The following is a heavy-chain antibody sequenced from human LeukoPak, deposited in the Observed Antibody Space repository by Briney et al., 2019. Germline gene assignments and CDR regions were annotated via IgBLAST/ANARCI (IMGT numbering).Heavy chain of an antibody. D-gene: IGHD5-18*01. CDR3: ARSGYSYGYGISYYYYYYMDV. CDR1: GFTFSDYY. Sequence: GGSLRLSCAASGFTFSDYYMSWIRQAPGKGLEWVSYISSSGSTIYYADSVKGRFTISRDNAKNSLYLQMNSLRAEDTAVYYCARSGYSYGYGISYYYYYYMDVWGKGTTVTVSS. V-gene: IGHV3-11*01. J-gene: IGHJ6*03. CDR2: ISSSGSTI.